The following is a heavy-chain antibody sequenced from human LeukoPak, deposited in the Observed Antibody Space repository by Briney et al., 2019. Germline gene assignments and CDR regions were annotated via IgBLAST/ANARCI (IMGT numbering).Heavy chain of an antibody. J-gene: IGHJ4*02. D-gene: IGHD6-19*01. CDR2: IWYDGSNK. CDR3: AKVKVAGNHFDY. V-gene: IGHV3-33*06. CDR1: GFTFRSYG. Sequence: GGSLRLSCAASGFTFRSYGMHWVRQAPGKGLEWVAVIWYDGSNKYYADSVKGRFTISRDNSKNTLYLQMNSLRAEDTAVYYCAKVKVAGNHFDYWGQGTLVTVSS.